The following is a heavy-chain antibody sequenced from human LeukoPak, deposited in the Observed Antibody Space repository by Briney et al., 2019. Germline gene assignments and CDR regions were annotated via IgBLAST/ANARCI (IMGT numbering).Heavy chain of an antibody. D-gene: IGHD3-22*01. CDR2: IWYDGSNK. V-gene: IGHV3-33*01. J-gene: IGHJ4*02. CDR1: GFTFSSYG. CDR3: ARATPPYYYDSSGIFDY. Sequence: GGSLRLSCAASGFTFSSYGMHWVRQAPGKGLEWVAVIWYDGSNKYYADSVKGRFTISRDNSKNTLYLQMNSLRAEDTAVYYCARATPPYYYDSSGIFDYWGQGTLVTVSS.